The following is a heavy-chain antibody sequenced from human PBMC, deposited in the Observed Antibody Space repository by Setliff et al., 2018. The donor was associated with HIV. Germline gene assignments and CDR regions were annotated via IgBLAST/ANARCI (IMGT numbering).Heavy chain of an antibody. CDR2: INEDGTEK. J-gene: IGHJ4*02. D-gene: IGHD3-22*01. CDR1: GFTFTSFW. Sequence: PGGSLRLSCAASGFTFTSFWMSWVRQAPGKGLEWVANINEDGTEKYYVDSVRGRFTISRDNAKNSLYLQMNSLRAEDTAVYYCASLDSSGYYYSFFFDYWGQGTLVTVSS. CDR3: ASLDSSGYYYSFFFDY. V-gene: IGHV3-7*01.